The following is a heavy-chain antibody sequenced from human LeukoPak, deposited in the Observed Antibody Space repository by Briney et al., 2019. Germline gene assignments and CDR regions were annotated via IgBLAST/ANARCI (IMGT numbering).Heavy chain of an antibody. CDR1: GGSISSYY. CDR2: IYYSGST. Sequence: PSETLSLTCTVSGGSISSYYWSWIRHPPGKGLEWIGYIYYSGSTNYNPSLKSRVTISVDTSKNQFSLKLSSVSAADTAVYYCARGYIPYYFDYWGQGTLVTVSS. V-gene: IGHV4-59*01. CDR3: ARGYIPYYFDY. J-gene: IGHJ4*02. D-gene: IGHD5-24*01.